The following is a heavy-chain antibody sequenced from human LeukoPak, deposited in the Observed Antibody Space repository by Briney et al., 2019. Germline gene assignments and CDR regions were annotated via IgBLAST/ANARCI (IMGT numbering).Heavy chain of an antibody. D-gene: IGHD6-19*01. J-gene: IGHJ5*02. CDR2: INPSGGST. V-gene: IGHV1-46*01. CDR1: GYTFTGYY. CDR3: ARGLGDYSSGWFDP. Sequence: ASVKVSCKASGYTFTGYYMHWVRQAPGQGLEWMGIINPSGGSTSYAQKFQGRVTMTRDMSTSTVYMELSRLRSDDTAVYYCARGLGDYSSGWFDPWGQGTLVTVSS.